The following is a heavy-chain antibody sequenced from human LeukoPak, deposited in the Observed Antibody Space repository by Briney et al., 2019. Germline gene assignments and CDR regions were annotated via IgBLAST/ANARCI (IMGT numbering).Heavy chain of an antibody. J-gene: IGHJ4*02. Sequence: PSETLSLTCTISGSSITSVSHYWGWIRQPPGKGLEWIGDIYYTGSTCYSPSLRSRVIMSVHTSENQFSLRLNSVTAVDTAVYYCARRWGNIVGVTYEYWGQGTLVTVSS. CDR3: ARRWGNIVGVTYEY. V-gene: IGHV4-39*01. D-gene: IGHD3-16*01. CDR2: IYYTGST. CDR1: GSSITSVSHY.